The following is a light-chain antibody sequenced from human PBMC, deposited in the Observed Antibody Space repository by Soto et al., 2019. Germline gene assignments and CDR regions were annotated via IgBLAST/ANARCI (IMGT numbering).Light chain of an antibody. CDR1: QSISSF. J-gene: IGKJ3*01. V-gene: IGKV1-39*01. Sequence: DIQMTQSPSSLSASVGDRVTITCRASQSISSFLNWYQQKPGKAPNLLIYGASNLQSGVPSRFSGSGSGTDFTLTISSLQSEDFATYYCQQSSSSLCTFGPGTKVDIK. CDR3: QQSSSSLCT. CDR2: GAS.